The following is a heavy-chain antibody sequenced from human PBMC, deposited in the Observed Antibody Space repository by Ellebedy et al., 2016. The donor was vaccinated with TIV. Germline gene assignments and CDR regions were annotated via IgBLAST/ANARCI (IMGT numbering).Heavy chain of an antibody. D-gene: IGHD3-22*01. J-gene: IGHJ4*02. CDR2: TKYRSKWYN. Sequence: SQTLSLTCAISGDSVSSNSATWHWIRQSSSRGLEWLGRTKYRSKWYNDYAVSVKSRIIINPDTSKNQFSLQLNSLTPDDTAVYYCAREADTSDFYYVLFDSWGQGTLVTVSS. CDR1: GDSVSSNSAT. CDR3: AREADTSDFYYVLFDS. V-gene: IGHV6-1*01.